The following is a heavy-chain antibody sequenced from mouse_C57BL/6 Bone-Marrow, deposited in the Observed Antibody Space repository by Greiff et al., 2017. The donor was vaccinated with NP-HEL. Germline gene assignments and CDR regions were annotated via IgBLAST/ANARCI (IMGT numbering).Heavy chain of an antibody. J-gene: IGHJ3*01. CDR1: GYTFTSYW. Sequence: QVQLKQPGAELVMPGASVKLSCKASGYTFTSYWMHWVKQRPGQGLEWIGEIDPSDSYTNYNQKFKGKSTLTVDKSSSTAYMQLSSLTSEDSAVYYCAREGGLYRFAYWGQGTLVTVSA. CDR2: IDPSDSYT. CDR3: AREGGLYRFAY. V-gene: IGHV1-69*01.